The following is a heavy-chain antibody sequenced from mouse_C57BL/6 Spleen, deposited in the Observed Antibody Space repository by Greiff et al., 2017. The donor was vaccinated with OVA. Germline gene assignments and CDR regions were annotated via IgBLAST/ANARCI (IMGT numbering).Heavy chain of an antibody. CDR3: ARGDTTVVPFDY. D-gene: IGHD1-1*01. J-gene: IGHJ2*01. Sequence: EVQLQESGGGLVKPGGSLKLSCAASGFTFSDYGMHWVRQAPEKGLEWVAYISSGSSTIYYADTVKGRFTISRDNAKNTLFLQMTSLRSEDTAMYYCARGDTTVVPFDYWGQGTTLTVSS. V-gene: IGHV5-17*01. CDR1: GFTFSDYG. CDR2: ISSGSSTI.